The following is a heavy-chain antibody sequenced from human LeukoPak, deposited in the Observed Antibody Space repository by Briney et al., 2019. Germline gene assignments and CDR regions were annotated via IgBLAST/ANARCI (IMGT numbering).Heavy chain of an antibody. Sequence: NPSETLSLTCTVSGGSISSYYWSWIRQPAGKGLEWIGRIYTSWSTNYTPSLKSRVTMSVDTSNNQSSLTLSSVTAADTAVYYCARYDPVPGWFVYWGQGTLVTVSS. J-gene: IGHJ4*02. CDR2: IYTSWST. CDR3: ARYDPVPGWFVY. CDR1: GGSISSYY. D-gene: IGHD3-16*01. V-gene: IGHV4-4*07.